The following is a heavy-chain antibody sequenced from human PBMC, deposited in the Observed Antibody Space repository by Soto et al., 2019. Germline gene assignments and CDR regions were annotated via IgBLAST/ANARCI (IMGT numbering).Heavy chain of an antibody. CDR3: ARSVFP. V-gene: IGHV4-31*03. CDR1: GGSISSGGYY. J-gene: IGHJ5*02. Sequence: QVQLQESGPGLVKPSQTLSLTCTVSGGSISSGGYYWSWIRQHPGKGLEWIGYIYYIKTTYYNPYRKSRVTISLDTSKNQFSLKLTSVTAADTAVYYCARSVFPWGQGTLVTVSS. CDR2: IYYIKTT.